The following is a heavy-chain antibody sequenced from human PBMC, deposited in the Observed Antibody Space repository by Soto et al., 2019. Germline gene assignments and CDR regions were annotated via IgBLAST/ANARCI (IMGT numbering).Heavy chain of an antibody. Sequence: EVQLVESGGGLVQPGGSLRLSCVASGFTFNIYEMNWVRQAPGKGLEWVSAISAGGSDTYYADSVKGRFTVSRVNSESTLYLQMNTLRAEDTAIYYCASVPIWCGSSSCYTEGFDSWGQGTLVTVSS. CDR1: GFTFNIYE. CDR2: ISAGGSDT. CDR3: ASVPIWCGSSSCYTEGFDS. D-gene: IGHD2-2*01. J-gene: IGHJ4*02. V-gene: IGHV3-23*04.